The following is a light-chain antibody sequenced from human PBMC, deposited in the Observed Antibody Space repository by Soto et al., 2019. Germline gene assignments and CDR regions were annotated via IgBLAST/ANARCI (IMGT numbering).Light chain of an antibody. CDR3: QQFNTSPWR. V-gene: IGKV1-5*03. Sequence: DIQITLSLATVSASAGNRVTISCRASQSVSIWLAWYQQKPGRAPKLLIYKSSILESGVPSRFSGSGSGTEFTLTISSLQPDDFTTYYCQQFNTSPWRFGQGAKVDI. J-gene: IGKJ1*01. CDR1: QSVSIW. CDR2: KSS.